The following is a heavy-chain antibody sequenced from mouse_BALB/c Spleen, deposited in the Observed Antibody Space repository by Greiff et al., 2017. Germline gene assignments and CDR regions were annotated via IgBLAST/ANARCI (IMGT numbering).Heavy chain of an antibody. V-gene: IGHV1-87*01. Sequence: VQRVESGAELARPGASVKLSCKASGYTFTSYWMQWVKQRPGQGLEWIGAIYPGDGDTRYTQKFKGKATLTADKSSSTAYMQLSSLASEDSAVYYCARGGGPSYWGQGTLVTVSA. J-gene: IGHJ3*01. CDR2: IYPGDGDT. CDR3: ARGGGPSY. CDR1: GYTFTSYW.